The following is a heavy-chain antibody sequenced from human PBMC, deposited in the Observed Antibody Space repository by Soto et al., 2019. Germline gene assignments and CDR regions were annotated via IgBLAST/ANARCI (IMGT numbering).Heavy chain of an antibody. CDR1: GFTFGDYA. Sequence: GGSLRLSCTASGFTFGDYAMSWFRQAPGKGLEWVGFIRSKAYGGTTEYAASVKGRFTISRDDSKSIAYLQMNSLKTEDTAVYYCTREGRYLGGYEEGYYFDYWGQGTLVTVSS. CDR3: TREGRYLGGYEEGYYFDY. CDR2: IRSKAYGGTT. D-gene: IGHD5-12*01. V-gene: IGHV3-49*03. J-gene: IGHJ4*02.